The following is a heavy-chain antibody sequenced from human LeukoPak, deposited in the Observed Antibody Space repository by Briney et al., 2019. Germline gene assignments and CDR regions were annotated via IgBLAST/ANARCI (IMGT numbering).Heavy chain of an antibody. V-gene: IGHV1-8*01. D-gene: IGHD1-20*01. Sequence: ASVKVSRKASGYTFTSYDINWVRQATGQGLEWMGWMNPNSGNTGYAQKFQGRVTMTRNISISTAYMELSSLRSEDTAVYYCARYYNWTYYYYGMDVWGQGTTVTVSS. J-gene: IGHJ6*02. CDR3: ARYYNWTYYYYGMDV. CDR2: MNPNSGNT. CDR1: GYTFTSYD.